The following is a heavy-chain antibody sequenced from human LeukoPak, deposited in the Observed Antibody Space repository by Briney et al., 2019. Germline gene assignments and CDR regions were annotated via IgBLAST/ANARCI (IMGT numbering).Heavy chain of an antibody. CDR1: GFTFGDYA. Sequence: PGRSLRLSCTASGFTFGDYAMSWFRQAPGKGLEWVSFISHDGSESFHTESVKGRFTISRDNFKNTVDLQVSGLKEEDTAVYYCARDWGQRGVGATLANWGQGTLVIVSS. V-gene: IGHV3-30-3*01. J-gene: IGHJ4*02. CDR3: ARDWGQRGVGATLAN. D-gene: IGHD1-26*01. CDR2: ISHDGSES.